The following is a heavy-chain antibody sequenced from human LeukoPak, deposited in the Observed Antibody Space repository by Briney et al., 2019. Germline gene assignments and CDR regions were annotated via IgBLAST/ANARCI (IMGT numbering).Heavy chain of an antibody. CDR3: ARGGYCSSTSCLIDFDY. J-gene: IGHJ4*02. CDR1: GYTFTSYG. V-gene: IGHV1-18*01. Sequence: AASVKVSCKASGYTFTSYGISWVRQAPGQGLEWMGWISAYNGNTNYAQKLQGRVTMTTDTSTSTAYMELRSLRSDDTAVYYCARGGYCSSTSCLIDFDYWGQGTLVTVSS. D-gene: IGHD2-2*01. CDR2: ISAYNGNT.